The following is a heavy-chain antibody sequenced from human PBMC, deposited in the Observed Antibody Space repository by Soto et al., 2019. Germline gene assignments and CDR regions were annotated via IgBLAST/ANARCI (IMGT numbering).Heavy chain of an antibody. J-gene: IGHJ4*02. Sequence: EVQLLESGGGLVQPGGSLRLSCVASRFSFSSYEMSWVRQAAGKGLEWVSRVSLTGDRTNSAGSVKGRFTVSRDNFKNTLYLEMDSLRPEESATYYCARGGGYCTPTSCAIDSWGRGTPVTVSS. CDR2: VSLTGDRT. CDR1: RFSFSSYE. CDR3: ARGGGYCTPTSCAIDS. D-gene: IGHD2-8*01. V-gene: IGHV3-23*01.